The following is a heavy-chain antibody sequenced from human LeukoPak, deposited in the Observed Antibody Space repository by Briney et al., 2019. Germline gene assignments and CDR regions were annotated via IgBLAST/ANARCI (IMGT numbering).Heavy chain of an antibody. CDR1: GYTFTGYY. J-gene: IGHJ4*02. CDR3: ARARKGRSGYYDSSGYYYDY. Sequence: GASLKVSCKASGYTFTGYYMHWVRQAPGQGLEWMGWINPNSGGTNYAQKFQGRVTMTRDTSISTAYMELSRLRSDDTPVYYCARARKGRSGYYDSSGYYYDYWGQGTLVTVSS. V-gene: IGHV1-2*02. D-gene: IGHD3-22*01. CDR2: INPNSGGT.